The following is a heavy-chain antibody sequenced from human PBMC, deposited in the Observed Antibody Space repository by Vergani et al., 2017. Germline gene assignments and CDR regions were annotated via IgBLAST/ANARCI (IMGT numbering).Heavy chain of an antibody. Sequence: QVQLQESGPGLVKPSETPSLTCTVSGGSISSYYWTWIRQPPGKGLEWIGYIYYSGNINYNPSLKSRVIISVDTSKNQFSLKLSSVTAADTAVYYCASERRSCSGGSCLDWFDPWGQGTLVTVSA. D-gene: IGHD2-15*01. J-gene: IGHJ5*02. CDR2: IYYSGNI. CDR1: GGSISSYY. CDR3: ASERRSCSGGSCLDWFDP. V-gene: IGHV4-59*01.